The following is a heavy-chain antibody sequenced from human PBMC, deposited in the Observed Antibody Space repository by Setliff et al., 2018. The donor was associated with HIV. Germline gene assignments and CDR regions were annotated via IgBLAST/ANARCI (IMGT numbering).Heavy chain of an antibody. J-gene: IGHJ4*02. Sequence: GESLKISCKGSGYSFTSYWIAWLRQMPGKGLECMGIIYPGDSDTRYSPSFQGRVTISADKSISTAYLQWSSLKASDTAMYYCARHGQYGSGSYYNRPFDYWGRGTLVTVSS. D-gene: IGHD3-10*01. CDR1: GYSFTSYW. CDR2: IYPGDSDT. V-gene: IGHV5-51*01. CDR3: ARHGQYGSGSYYNRPFDY.